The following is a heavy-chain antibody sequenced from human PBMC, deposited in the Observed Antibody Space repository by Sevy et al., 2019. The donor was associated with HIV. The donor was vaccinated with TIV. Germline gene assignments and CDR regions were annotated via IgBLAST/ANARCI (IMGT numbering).Heavy chain of an antibody. CDR2: IYQSGTT. J-gene: IGHJ6*03. CDR1: GFSISNNFY. Sequence: SETLSLTCDVSGFSISNNFYWGWIRQPPGKGLEWIGSIYQSGTTYYSPSLNSRVTISVDMSNNQFALRLTSVTAADTAVYYCARARRPETNSFCMDLWGKGTTVTVSS. D-gene: IGHD1-1*01. V-gene: IGHV4-38-2*01. CDR3: ARARRPETNSFCMDL.